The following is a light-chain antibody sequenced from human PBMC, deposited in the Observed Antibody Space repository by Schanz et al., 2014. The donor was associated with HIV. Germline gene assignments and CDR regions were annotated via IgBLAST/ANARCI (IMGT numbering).Light chain of an antibody. CDR2: GAS. V-gene: IGKV3-20*01. Sequence: EIVLTQSPGSLSLSPGGRATLSCGASQRLSSSYLAWYQQKRDQPPRLLIFGASNRAIGIPDRFSGSESGTDFTLTISRVEPEDYAVYHCQQYGVSPPWTFGQGTKVEIK. J-gene: IGKJ1*01. CDR1: QRLSSSY. CDR3: QQYGVSPPWT.